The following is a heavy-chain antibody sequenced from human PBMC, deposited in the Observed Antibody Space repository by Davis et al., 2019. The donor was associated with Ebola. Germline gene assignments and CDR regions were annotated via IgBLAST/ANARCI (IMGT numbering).Heavy chain of an antibody. CDR2: ISAYNGNT. CDR3: TSAYGDWDY. D-gene: IGHD4-17*01. V-gene: IGHV1-18*01. J-gene: IGHJ4*02. Sequence: AASVKVSCQASGGTFSSYAISWVRQAPGQGLEWMGWISAYNGNTNYAQKLQGRVTMTTDTSTSTAYMELRSLRSDDTAVYYCTSAYGDWDYWGQGTLVTVSS. CDR1: GGTFSSYA.